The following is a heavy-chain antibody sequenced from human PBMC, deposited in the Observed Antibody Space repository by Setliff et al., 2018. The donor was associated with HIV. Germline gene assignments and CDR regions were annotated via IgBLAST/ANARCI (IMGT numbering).Heavy chain of an antibody. D-gene: IGHD4-17*01. CDR3: ARDMTTVTYYYYYYYMDV. CDR1: GGSISSSSYY. CDR2: VYYSGST. Sequence: SETLSLTCTVSGGSISSSSYYWGWVRQPPGKGLEWIGSVYYSGSTYYNPSLKSRVTISVDTSKDQFSLKLSSVTAADTAMYYCARDMTTVTYYYYYYYMDVWGKGTTVTVSS. J-gene: IGHJ6*03. V-gene: IGHV4-39*07.